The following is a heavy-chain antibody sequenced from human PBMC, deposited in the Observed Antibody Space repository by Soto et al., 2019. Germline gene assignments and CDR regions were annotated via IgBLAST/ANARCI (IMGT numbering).Heavy chain of an antibody. D-gene: IGHD5-18*01. CDR1: GYSISSGYY. J-gene: IGHJ6*02. V-gene: IGHV4-38-2*01. Sequence: PSETLSLTCAVSGYSISSGYYWGWIRQPPGKGLEWIGSIYHSGSTYYNPSLKSRVTISVDTSKNQFSLKLSSVTAADTAVYYCARAGWVDTAMSSHYYYYGMDVWGQGTTVTV. CDR3: ARAGWVDTAMSSHYYYYGMDV. CDR2: IYHSGST.